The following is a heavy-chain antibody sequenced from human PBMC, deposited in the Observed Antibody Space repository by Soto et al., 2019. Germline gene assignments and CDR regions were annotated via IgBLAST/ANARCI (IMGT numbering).Heavy chain of an antibody. CDR3: ARVSVWWEPNPPTCDAEHPNSGMDV. D-gene: IGHD2-15*01. V-gene: IGHV3-11*01. J-gene: IGHJ6*02. Sequence: GGSLRLSCAACGFTFSDYYMSWIRQAPGKGIKWGSYISSSGSTIYYADSVKGRFTISRDIAKNSLYLQMNSLRAEDTAVYYCARVSVWWEPNPPTCDAEHPNSGMDVWGEGTTVTVSS. CDR1: GFTFSDYY. CDR2: ISSSGSTI.